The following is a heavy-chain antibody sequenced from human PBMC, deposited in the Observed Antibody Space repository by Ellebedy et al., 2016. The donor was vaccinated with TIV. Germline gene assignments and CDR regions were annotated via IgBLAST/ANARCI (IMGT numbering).Heavy chain of an antibody. CDR1: GGSFSGYY. CDR3: ARGLARDY. V-gene: IGHV4-34*01. J-gene: IGHJ4*02. CDR2: ITHSGST. Sequence: MPGGSLRLSCAVYGGSFSGYYWSWIRQPPGKGLEWIGEITHSGSTNYNPSLKSRVTISVDTSKNQFSLNLSPVTAADTAVYYCARGLARDYWGQGTLVTVSS.